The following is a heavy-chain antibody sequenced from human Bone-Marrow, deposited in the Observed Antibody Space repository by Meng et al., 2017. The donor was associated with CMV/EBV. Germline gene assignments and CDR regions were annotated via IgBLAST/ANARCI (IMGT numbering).Heavy chain of an antibody. CDR2: INHSGST. Sequence: ESLKISCAASGFTFSSYDMHWVRQAPGKGLEWIGEINHSGSTNYNPSLKSRVTISVDTSKNQFSLKLSSVTAADTAVYYCASLRTWIQRWGQGTLVTVSS. CDR3: ASLRTWIQR. J-gene: IGHJ4*02. CDR1: GFTFSSYD. V-gene: IGHV4-34*01. D-gene: IGHD5-18*01.